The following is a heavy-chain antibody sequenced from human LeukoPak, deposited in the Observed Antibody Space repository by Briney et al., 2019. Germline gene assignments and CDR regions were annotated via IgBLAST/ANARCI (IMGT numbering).Heavy chain of an antibody. CDR1: GGSISSGSYY. CDR3: ARQAYTAYCGGDCYLGGPFDY. D-gene: IGHD2-21*01. CDR2: IYTSGST. V-gene: IGHV4-61*02. Sequence: PSETLSLTCTVSGGSISSGSYYWSWIRQPAGKGLEWIGRIYTSGSTNYNPSLKSRVTISVDTSKNQFSLKLSSVTAADTAVYYCARQAYTAYCGGDCYLGGPFDYWGQGTLVTVSS. J-gene: IGHJ4*02.